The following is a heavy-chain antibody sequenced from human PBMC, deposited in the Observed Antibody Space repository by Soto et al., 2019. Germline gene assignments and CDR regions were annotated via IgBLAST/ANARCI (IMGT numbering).Heavy chain of an antibody. CDR3: ARPRGYSYVLPDY. D-gene: IGHD5-18*01. CDR1: GFSFSSYN. Sequence: EVQLVESGGGLVQPGGSLRLSCAASGFSFSSYNMNWVRQAPGKGLEWVSYISSSSSTIYYADSVKGRFTISRDNAKNSLYLQMNSLRDEDTAVYSRARPRGYSYVLPDYWGQGTLVTVSS. J-gene: IGHJ4*02. CDR2: ISSSSSTI. V-gene: IGHV3-48*02.